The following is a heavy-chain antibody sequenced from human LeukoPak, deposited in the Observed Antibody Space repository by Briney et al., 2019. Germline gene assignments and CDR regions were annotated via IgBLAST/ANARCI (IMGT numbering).Heavy chain of an antibody. V-gene: IGHV3-48*02. Sequence: PGGSLRLSCAASAFTFSDYSMNWVRQAPGKGLEWISYIDTSSSTMYYADSVMGRFTISRDNAKESLYLQMNSLRDEDTAVHYCAREDDSWGPNNLDLWGQGTMVTVSS. J-gene: IGHJ3*01. D-gene: IGHD7-27*01. CDR3: AREDDSWGPNNLDL. CDR2: IDTSSSTM. CDR1: AFTFSDYS.